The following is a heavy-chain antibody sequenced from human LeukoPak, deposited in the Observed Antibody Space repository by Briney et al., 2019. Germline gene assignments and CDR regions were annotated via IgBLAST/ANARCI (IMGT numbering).Heavy chain of an antibody. V-gene: IGHV1-3*01. CDR2: INAGNGNT. J-gene: IGHJ4*02. CDR3: ARDGSGSYYNPFDY. CDR1: GYTFTSYV. Sequence: ASVKVSCKASGYTFTSYVMHWVRQAPGQRLEWMGWINAGNGNTKYSQKFQGRVTITRDTSASTAYMELSSLRSEDTAVYYCARDGSGSYYNPFDYWGQGTLVTVSS. D-gene: IGHD3-10*01.